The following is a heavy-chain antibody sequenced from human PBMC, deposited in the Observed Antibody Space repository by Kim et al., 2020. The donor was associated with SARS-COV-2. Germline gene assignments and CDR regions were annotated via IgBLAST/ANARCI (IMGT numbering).Heavy chain of an antibody. CDR1: GFTFSSYA. CDR2: ISGSGGST. J-gene: IGHJ6*01. CDR3: AKGSGRYFYWLPETNYYYYRMDA. V-gene: IGHV3-23*01. Sequence: GGSLRLSCAASGFTFSSYAMSWVRQAPGKGLEWVSAISGSGGSTYYADSVKGRFTISRDNSKNTLYLQMNSLRAEDTAVYYCAKGSGRYFYWLPETNYYYYRMDAWGQGTTVSVSS. D-gene: IGHD3-9*01.